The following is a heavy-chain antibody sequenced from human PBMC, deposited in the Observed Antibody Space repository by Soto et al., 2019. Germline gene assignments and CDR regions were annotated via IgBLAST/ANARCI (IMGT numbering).Heavy chain of an antibody. CDR3: ARPVPRHDAFDI. Sequence: GGSLRLSCAASGFTFSSYAMHWVRQAPGKGLEWVAVISYDGSNKYYADSVKGRFTISRDNAKNSLYLQMSSLRDEDTAVYYCARPVPRHDAFDIWGQGTMVTVSS. D-gene: IGHD6-6*01. CDR1: GFTFSSYA. J-gene: IGHJ3*02. CDR2: ISYDGSNK. V-gene: IGHV3-30-3*01.